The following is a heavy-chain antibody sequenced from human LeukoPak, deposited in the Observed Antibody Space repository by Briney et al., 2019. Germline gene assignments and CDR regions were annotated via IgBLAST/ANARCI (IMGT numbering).Heavy chain of an antibody. Sequence: GGSLRLSCAASGFTFSSFGLNWVRQAPGKGLEWVSYISSSSSIYYADSVKGRFTISRDSAKNSLYLQMNSLRAEDTAVYYCARDHPYYDFWAGYSRAFDIWGQGTVVTVSS. CDR2: ISSSSSI. V-gene: IGHV3-48*01. J-gene: IGHJ3*02. D-gene: IGHD3-3*01. CDR3: ARDHPYYDFWAGYSRAFDI. CDR1: GFTFSSFG.